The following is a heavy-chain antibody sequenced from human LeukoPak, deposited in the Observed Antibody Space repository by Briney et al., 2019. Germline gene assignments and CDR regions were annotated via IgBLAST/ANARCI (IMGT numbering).Heavy chain of an antibody. J-gene: IGHJ4*02. CDR3: ARGAHEFYSDSSAYNSRLWFDY. CDR2: IYHSGST. CDR1: GGSISSGGYS. D-gene: IGHD3-22*01. Sequence: SQTLSLTCAVSGGSISSGGYSWSWIRQPPGKGLEWIGYIYHSGSTYYNPSLKSPFIISVDRSKNQFSLKLTSVTAADTAVYYCARGAHEFYSDSSAYNSRLWFDYWGQGTLVIVSS. V-gene: IGHV4-30-2*01.